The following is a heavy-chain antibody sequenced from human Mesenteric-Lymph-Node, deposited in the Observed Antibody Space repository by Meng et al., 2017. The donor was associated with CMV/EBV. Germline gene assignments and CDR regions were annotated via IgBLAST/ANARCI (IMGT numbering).Heavy chain of an antibody. Sequence: SGDSISSPNWWTWVRQTTGKGLEWIGEAIHYGASNYNPSLQSRVTISLDKSKNQFSLNLKSVTAADTGVYYCARVRGGCSASSCTLDPWGQGTLVTVSS. CDR2: AIHYGAS. D-gene: IGHD2-2*01. J-gene: IGHJ5*02. CDR3: ARVRGGCSASSCTLDP. V-gene: IGHV4-4*02. CDR1: GDSISSPNW.